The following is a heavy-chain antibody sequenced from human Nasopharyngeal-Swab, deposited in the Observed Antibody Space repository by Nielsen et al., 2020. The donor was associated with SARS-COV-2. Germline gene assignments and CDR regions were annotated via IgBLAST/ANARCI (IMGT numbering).Heavy chain of an antibody. CDR3: ATSLQKDYFDY. D-gene: IGHD3-10*01. J-gene: IGHJ4*02. CDR1: GFTFGDYY. CDR2: ISSSSSYT. Sequence: GGSLRLSCPASGFTFGDYYMSWIRQVPGKGLEWVSYISSSSSYTNYADSVKGRFTISRDNAKNSLYLQMNSLRAEDTAVYYCATSLQKDYFDYWGQGTLVTVSS. V-gene: IGHV3-11*03.